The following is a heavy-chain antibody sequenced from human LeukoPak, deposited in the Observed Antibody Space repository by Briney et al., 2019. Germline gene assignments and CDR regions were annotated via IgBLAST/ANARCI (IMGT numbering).Heavy chain of an antibody. V-gene: IGHV4-59*01. CDR3: ARGTSDVYWYLDV. Sequence: SETLSLTCTVSGGSISSYYWSWIRQPPGKGLEWIGYICYSGSTAYNPSLKSRVTISLEMSKNQLSLILTSVTAADTAMYYCARGTSDVYWYLDVWGRGTQVTVSS. J-gene: IGHJ2*01. CDR2: ICYSGST. CDR1: GGSISSYY. D-gene: IGHD2-2*01.